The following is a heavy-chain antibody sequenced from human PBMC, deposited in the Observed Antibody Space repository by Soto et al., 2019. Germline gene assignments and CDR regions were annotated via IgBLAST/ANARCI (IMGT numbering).Heavy chain of an antibody. J-gene: IGHJ4*02. V-gene: IGHV1-69*13. CDR2: IIPIFGTA. CDR3: AGMRGADGYRHYYFGY. CDR1: GGTFSSYA. D-gene: IGHD3-22*01. Sequence: SVKVSCKASGGTFSSYAISWVRQAPGQGLEWMGGIIPIFGTANYAQKFQGRVTITADESTSTAYMELSSLRSEDTAVYYCAGMRGADGYRHYYFGYWGQGTLVTVSS.